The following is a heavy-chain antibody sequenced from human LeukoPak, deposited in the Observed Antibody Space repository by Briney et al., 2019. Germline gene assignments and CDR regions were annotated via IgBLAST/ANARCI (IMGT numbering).Heavy chain of an antibody. J-gene: IGHJ4*01. CDR2: VNPNGGGT. CDR1: GYTFTSYY. Sequence: WASVKVSCKASGYTFTSYYIQWVRHAPGQGLEWMGVVNPNGGGTHFAQKFRGRVTMTRDTSITTAYMELTRLKSDDTAVYYCARGGVRTAASSLGYWGQGTLVTVSS. D-gene: IGHD6-13*01. V-gene: IGHV1-2*02. CDR3: ARGGVRTAASSLGY.